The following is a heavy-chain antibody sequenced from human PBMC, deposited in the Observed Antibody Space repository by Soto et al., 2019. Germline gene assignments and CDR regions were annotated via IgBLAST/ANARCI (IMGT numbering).Heavy chain of an antibody. CDR2: IYYSGST. V-gene: IGHV4-31*03. CDR1: GGSISSGGYY. CDR3: ARDFWSGYYNYYFDY. Sequence: QVQLQESGPGLVKPSQTLSLTCTVSGGSISSGGYYWSWIRQHPGKGLEWIGYIYYSGSTYYNPSLMSRVTISVDTSKNQFSLKLSSVTAADTAVYYCARDFWSGYYNYYFDYWGQGTLVTVSS. J-gene: IGHJ4*02. D-gene: IGHD3-3*01.